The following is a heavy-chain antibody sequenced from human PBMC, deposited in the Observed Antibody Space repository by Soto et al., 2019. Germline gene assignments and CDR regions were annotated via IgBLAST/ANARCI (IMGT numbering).Heavy chain of an antibody. CDR2: IYYSGST. J-gene: IGHJ4*02. D-gene: IGHD1-26*01. Sequence: SETLSLTCTVSGGSVSSYYWSWIRQSPGKGLEWIGYIYYSGSTKYKPSLKSRVTMSVDTSKNQFSLKVSSATAADTAVYYCARHSNRSYGLNYLDYWDLGALVTVSS. CDR1: GGSVSSYY. V-gene: IGHV4-59*08. CDR3: ARHSNRSYGLNYLDY.